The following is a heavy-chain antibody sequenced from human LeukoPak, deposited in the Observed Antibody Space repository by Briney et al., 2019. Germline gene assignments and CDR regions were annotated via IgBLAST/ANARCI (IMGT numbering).Heavy chain of an antibody. CDR2: INPNRGGT. CDR3: AGETDYYDSSGIDY. CDR1: GYTFTVYY. J-gene: IGHJ4*02. Sequence: ASVKVSCKASGYTFTVYYMHWVRQAPGQGLEWMGWINPNRGGTNYAQKFQGRVTMTRDTSIRTAYMELSRLRSDDTAVYYCAGETDYYDSSGIDYWGQGTLVTVSS. D-gene: IGHD3-22*01. V-gene: IGHV1-2*02.